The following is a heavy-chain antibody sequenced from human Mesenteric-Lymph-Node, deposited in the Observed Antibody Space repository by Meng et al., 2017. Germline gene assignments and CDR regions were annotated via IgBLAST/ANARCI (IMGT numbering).Heavy chain of an antibody. CDR1: GDSVSSNSAA. Sequence: SCAISGDSVSSNSAAWNWIRQSPSRGLEWLGRIYYRSKWYNDYAVSVKSRISINPDTSKNQFSLQLNSVTAADTAVYYCARPGGSGYIYYFDFWGQGTLVTVSS. J-gene: IGHJ4*02. CDR3: ARPGGSGYIYYFDF. D-gene: IGHD3-22*01. CDR2: IYYRSKWYN. V-gene: IGHV6-1*01.